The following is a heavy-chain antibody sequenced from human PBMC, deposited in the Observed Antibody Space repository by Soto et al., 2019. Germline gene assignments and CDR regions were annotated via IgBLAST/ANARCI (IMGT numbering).Heavy chain of an antibody. J-gene: IGHJ5*01. V-gene: IGHV4-59*01. D-gene: IGHD6-19*01. CDR3: ARESSSGWFDY. CDR1: GGSISSYY. CDR2: IYYSGST. Sequence: KPSETLSLTCTVSGGSISSYYWSWIRQPPGKGLEWIGYIYYSGSTNYNPSLKSRVTISVDTSKNQFSLKLSSVTAADTAVYYCARESSSGWFDYWGQGTLVTVSS.